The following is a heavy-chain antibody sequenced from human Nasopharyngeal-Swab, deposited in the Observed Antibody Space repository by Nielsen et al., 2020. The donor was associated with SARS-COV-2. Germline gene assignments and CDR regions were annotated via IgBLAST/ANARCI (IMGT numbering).Heavy chain of an antibody. CDR2: ISYDGSNK. V-gene: IGHV3-30*18. Sequence: GESLKISCAASGFTFSSYGMHWVRQAPGKGLEWVAVISYDGSNKYYADSVKGRFTISRDNSKNTLYLQMNSLRAEDTAVYYCAKDLSHYDFWSGYLVPPSAYYYYDMDVWGQGTTVTVSS. J-gene: IGHJ6*02. CDR1: GFTFSSYG. D-gene: IGHD3-3*01. CDR3: AKDLSHYDFWSGYLVPPSAYYYYDMDV.